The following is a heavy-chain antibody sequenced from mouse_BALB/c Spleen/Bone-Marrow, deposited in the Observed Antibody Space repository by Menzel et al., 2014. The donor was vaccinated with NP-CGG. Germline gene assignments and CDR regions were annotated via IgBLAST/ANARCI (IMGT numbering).Heavy chain of an antibody. V-gene: IGHV5-6-3*01. Sequence: EVKVVDSGGGLVQPGGSLKLSCAASGFTFSSYGVSWVRQTPDKRLELVASINSNGGSTYYPDSVKGRFTISRDNAKNTLSLQMSSLKSEDTAMYYCARGNYGNYVDYFDYRGQGTTLTVSS. J-gene: IGHJ2*01. CDR1: GFTFSSYG. D-gene: IGHD2-1*01. CDR2: INSNGGST. CDR3: ARGNYGNYVDYFDY.